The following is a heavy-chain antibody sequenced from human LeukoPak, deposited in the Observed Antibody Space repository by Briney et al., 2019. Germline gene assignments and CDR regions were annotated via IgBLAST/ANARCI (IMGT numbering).Heavy chain of an antibody. D-gene: IGHD2-2*02. Sequence: GGSLRLSCAASGFTFSSYAMSWVSQPPEKGLEWVSTISGSADSTYYADSVRGRFTISIATSNNTLNLQINSLRSQDTALYYCAKSIQTGSSEPFESRGQGTLVTV. CDR1: GFTFSSYA. V-gene: IGHV3-23*01. J-gene: IGHJ4*02. CDR2: ISGSADST. CDR3: AKSIQTGSSEPFES.